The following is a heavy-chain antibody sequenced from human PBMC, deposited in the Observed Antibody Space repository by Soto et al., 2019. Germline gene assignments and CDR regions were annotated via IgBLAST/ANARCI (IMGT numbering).Heavy chain of an antibody. CDR1: EFTFTYAW. Sequence: EVQLVESGGDLVKPGGSLRLSCAASEFTFTYAWMSWVRQAPGKGLEWVGRIKSKTDGGTTDYAAPVKGRFTISRDESHNTLYLQMNRLKPEDTAVYYCTSLYYGHWGQGTLVTVSS. J-gene: IGHJ4*02. D-gene: IGHD3-16*02. CDR3: TSLYYGH. CDR2: IKSKTDGGTT. V-gene: IGHV3-15*01.